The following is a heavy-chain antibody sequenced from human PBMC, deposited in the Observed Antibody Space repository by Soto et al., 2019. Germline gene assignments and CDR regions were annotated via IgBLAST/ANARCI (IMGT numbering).Heavy chain of an antibody. CDR2: IYSGGSR. Sequence: ESGGGLIQPGGSLRLSCEVSGFSVSGNYMSWVRQAPGKGLDWVSVIYSGGSRYYADSVRGRFTISKDESQKTLKIQMNNLRADDTAGYYCARSMMVREAPFDPWGRGSLVSISP. V-gene: IGHV3-53*01. J-gene: IGHJ5*02. CDR1: GFSVSGNY. CDR3: ARSMMVREAPFDP. D-gene: IGHD3-10*01.